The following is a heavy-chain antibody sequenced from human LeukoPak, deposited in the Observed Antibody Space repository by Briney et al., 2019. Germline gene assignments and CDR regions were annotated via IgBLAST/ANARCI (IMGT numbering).Heavy chain of an antibody. J-gene: IGHJ4*02. D-gene: IGHD4-17*01. CDR2: ISGSGGST. V-gene: IGHV3-23*01. Sequence: GGSLRLSCAASGFTFSSYAMSWVRQAPGKGLEWVSAISGSGGSTYYADSVKGRFTISRDNSGKTLYLQMNSLRAEDTAVYYCAKASDTVTSRNYFDSWGQGTLVTVSS. CDR1: GFTFSSYA. CDR3: AKASDTVTSRNYFDS.